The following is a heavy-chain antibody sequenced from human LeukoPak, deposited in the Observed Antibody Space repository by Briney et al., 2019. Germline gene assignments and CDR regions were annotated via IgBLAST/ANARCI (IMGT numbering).Heavy chain of an antibody. CDR1: GFTFSSYG. CDR3: AKLYYDFWSGYYIGGAFDY. J-gene: IGHJ4*02. D-gene: IGHD3-3*01. V-gene: IGHV3-33*06. CDR2: IWYDGSNK. Sequence: PGGSLRLSCAASGFTFSSYGMHWVRQAPGKGLEWVAVIWYDGSNKYYADSVKGRFTISRDNSKNTLYLQMNSLRAEDTAVYYCAKLYYDFWSGYYIGGAFDYWGQGTLDTVSS.